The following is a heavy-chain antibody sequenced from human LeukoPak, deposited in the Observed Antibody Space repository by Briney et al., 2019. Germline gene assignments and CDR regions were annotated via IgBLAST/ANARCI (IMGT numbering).Heavy chain of an antibody. CDR3: ASGPAYQLFFDY. V-gene: IGHV4-59*01. Sequence: ATETLSLTCTVSGGSISSYYWSWIRQPPGKGLEWIGYIYYSGSTNYNPSLKSRVTISVDTSKNQFSLKLSSVTAADTAVYYCASGPAYQLFFDYWGQGTLVTVSS. CDR1: GGSISSYY. J-gene: IGHJ4*02. D-gene: IGHD2-2*01. CDR2: IYYSGST.